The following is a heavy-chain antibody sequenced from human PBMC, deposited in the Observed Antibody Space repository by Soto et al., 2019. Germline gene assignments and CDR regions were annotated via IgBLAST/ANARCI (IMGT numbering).Heavy chain of an antibody. CDR2: INHSGST. Sequence: SETLSLTCAVYGGSFSGYYWSWIRQPPGKGLEWSGGINHSGSTNYNPSLKSRVTITVDTSKNQLSLKLSSGTAADTAVYYSARGITVFGVVRKSWFDPWGQGTLVTVSS. CDR1: GGSFSGYY. D-gene: IGHD3-3*01. CDR3: ARGITVFGVVRKSWFDP. V-gene: IGHV4-34*01. J-gene: IGHJ5*02.